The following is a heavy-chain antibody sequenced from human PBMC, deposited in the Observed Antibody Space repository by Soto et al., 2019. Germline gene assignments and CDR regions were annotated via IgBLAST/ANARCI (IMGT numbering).Heavy chain of an antibody. CDR3: ARDPHTSRWYGNSYYYNYGMDV. D-gene: IGHD6-13*01. V-gene: IGHV3-48*01. J-gene: IGHJ6*02. Sequence: GGSLRLSCVGSGFTFNTYSMIWVRQAPGKGLEWVSYISYSLTTIYYADSVKGRFTISRDNAKNSLYLQMNSLRAEDTAVYYCARDPHTSRWYGNSYYYNYGMDVWGQGTPVTVSS. CDR2: ISYSLTTI. CDR1: GFTFNTYS.